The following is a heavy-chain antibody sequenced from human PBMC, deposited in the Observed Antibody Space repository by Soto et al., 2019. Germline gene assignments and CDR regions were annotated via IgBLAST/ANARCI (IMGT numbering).Heavy chain of an antibody. CDR1: GGSFSGYY. D-gene: IGHD6-13*01. CDR3: AGVATAAAGLDY. Sequence: SETLSLTCAVYGGSFSGYYWSWIRQPPGKGLEWIGEINHSGSTNYNPSLKSRVTISVDTSKNQFSLKLSSVTAADTAVYYCAGVATAAAGLDYWGQGTLVTVSS. CDR2: INHSGST. J-gene: IGHJ4*02. V-gene: IGHV4-34*01.